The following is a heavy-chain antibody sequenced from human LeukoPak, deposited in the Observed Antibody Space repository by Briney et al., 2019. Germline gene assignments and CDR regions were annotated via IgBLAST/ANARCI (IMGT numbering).Heavy chain of an antibody. J-gene: IGHJ6*03. CDR3: ARGGGIAAAKKQPGKYYYYYMDV. D-gene: IGHD6-13*01. Sequence: GASVKVSCKASGYTFTSYDINWVRQATGQGLEWMGWMNPNSGNTGYAQKFQGRVTMTRNTSISTAYMELSSLRSEDTAVYYCARGGGIAAAKKQPGKYYYYYMDVWGKGTTVTVSS. CDR1: GYTFTSYD. V-gene: IGHV1-8*01. CDR2: MNPNSGNT.